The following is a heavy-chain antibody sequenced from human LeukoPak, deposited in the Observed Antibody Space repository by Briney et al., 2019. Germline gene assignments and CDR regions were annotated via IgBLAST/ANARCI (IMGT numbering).Heavy chain of an antibody. D-gene: IGHD3-10*01. CDR1: GFAFDTYT. CDR2: ICSSGIHT. J-gene: IGHJ2*01. V-gene: IGHV3-21*01. CDR3: AREEYYFGSGSRSYWYFDL. Sequence: GGSLRLSCAASGFAFDTYTINWVRQAPGKGLEWVSSICSSGIHTSYSDSLKGRFTISRDNTKNSLFLQMNSLRAEDTAVYYCAREEYYFGSGSRSYWYFDLWGRGTLVTVSS.